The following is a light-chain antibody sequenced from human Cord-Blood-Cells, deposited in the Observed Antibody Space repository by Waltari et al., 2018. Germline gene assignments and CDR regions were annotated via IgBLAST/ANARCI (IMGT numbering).Light chain of an antibody. J-gene: IGLJ1*01. Sequence: QSALTQPRSVSGSPGQSVTISCTGTSRDVGGYNYVTWYQQHPGKAPKLMINDVSKRPPGLPDRFSGSKSGQTASLTLSGLPARDEADYYCCSYAGSSYVFGTGTKVTVL. V-gene: IGLV2-11*01. CDR2: DVS. CDR1: SRDVGGYNY. CDR3: CSYAGSSYV.